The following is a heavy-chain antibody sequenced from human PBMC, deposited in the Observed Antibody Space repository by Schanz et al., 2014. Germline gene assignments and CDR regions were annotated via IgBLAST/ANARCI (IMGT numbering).Heavy chain of an antibody. Sequence: EVQLLESGGGLVQPGGSLRLSCTVSGFTVNNYAMNWVRQAPGRGLEWVSAISGSGGSTYYADSVKGRFTISRDNSKNTVYMQMSSLRADDSAVYYCAKPFRSSWYPDAFDIWGQGTMVTVSS. V-gene: IGHV3-23*01. J-gene: IGHJ3*02. CDR2: ISGSGGST. D-gene: IGHD6-13*01. CDR1: GFTVNNYA. CDR3: AKPFRSSWYPDAFDI.